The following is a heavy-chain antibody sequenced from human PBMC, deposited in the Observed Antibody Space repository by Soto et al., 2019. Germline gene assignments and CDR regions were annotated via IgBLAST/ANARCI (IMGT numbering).Heavy chain of an antibody. Sequence: EVQLLESGGGLIQPGGSLRLSCAASGFTFNNYAMTWVRQAPGKGLEWVSIISGSGGTTRYADSVKGRFTISRDNSKNTLYLQVNSLRAEDTAVFYCAKVRDSSGYSYFDIWGQGTLVTVSS. D-gene: IGHD3-22*01. CDR3: AKVRDSSGYSYFDI. J-gene: IGHJ4*02. CDR1: GFTFNNYA. CDR2: ISGSGGTT. V-gene: IGHV3-23*01.